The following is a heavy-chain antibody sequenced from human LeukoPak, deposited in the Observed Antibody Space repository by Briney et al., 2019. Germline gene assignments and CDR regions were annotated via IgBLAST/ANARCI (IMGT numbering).Heavy chain of an antibody. J-gene: IGHJ4*02. V-gene: IGHV4-59*12. CDR1: GGSISSYY. CDR2: IYYSGST. D-gene: IGHD3-10*01. CDR3: AKDRGVRGVYDY. Sequence: SETLSLTCTVSGGSISSYYWSWIRQPPGKGLEWIGYIYYSGSTNYNPSLKSRVTISVDTSKNQFSLKLNSVTAADTAVYYCAKDRGVRGVYDYWGQGTLVTVSS.